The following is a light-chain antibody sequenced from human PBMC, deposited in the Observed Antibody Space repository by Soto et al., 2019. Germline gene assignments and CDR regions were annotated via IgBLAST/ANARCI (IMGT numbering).Light chain of an antibody. Sequence: IVSTQSPGTLSQPPGERPTLSCRASQNVRSSSLAWYQQKPGQAPRLLIYAASTRVPAIADSFSGSGSGTDFSLTIRRLEPEDFSVYFWQHHARTFGQGSIV. CDR3: QHHART. J-gene: IGKJ1*01. CDR1: QNVRSSS. V-gene: IGKV3-20*01. CDR2: AAS.